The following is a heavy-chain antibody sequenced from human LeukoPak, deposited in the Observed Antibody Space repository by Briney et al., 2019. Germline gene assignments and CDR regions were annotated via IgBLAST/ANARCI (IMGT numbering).Heavy chain of an antibody. Sequence: GASVKVSCKASGGTFSSYAINWVRQAPEQGLEWMGAIIPIFGTANYAQKFRGRVTITTDESTSTAHMELTSLRSEDTAVYYCARDQGVVNGYYYYYMDVWGEGTTVTVSS. V-gene: IGHV1-69*05. CDR3: ARDQGVVNGYYYYYMDV. CDR2: IIPIFGTA. J-gene: IGHJ6*03. D-gene: IGHD4-23*01. CDR1: GGTFSSYA.